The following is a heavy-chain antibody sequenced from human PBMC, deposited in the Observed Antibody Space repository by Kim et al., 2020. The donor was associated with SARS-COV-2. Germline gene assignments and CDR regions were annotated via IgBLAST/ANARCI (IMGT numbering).Heavy chain of an antibody. D-gene: IGHD3-22*01. CDR3: ARPGNYDSSGYYVD. CDR1: GFTFSSYA. Sequence: GGSLRLSCAASGFTFSSYAMHWVRQAPGKGLEWVAVISYDGSNKYYADSVKGRFTISRDNSKNTLYLQMNSLRAEDTAVYYCARPGNYDSSGYYVDWGQGTLVTVSS. CDR2: ISYDGSNK. J-gene: IGHJ4*02. V-gene: IGHV3-30-3*01.